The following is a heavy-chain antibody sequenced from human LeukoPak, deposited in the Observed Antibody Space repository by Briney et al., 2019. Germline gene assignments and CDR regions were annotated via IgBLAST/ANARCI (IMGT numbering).Heavy chain of an antibody. CDR2: IYPGDSDT. Sequence: GESLKISCKGSGYSFTSYWIGWVRQMPGKGLEWMGIIYPGDSDTRCSPSFQGQVTISADKSISTAYLRWSSLKASDTAMYYCARQSTNYYYGMDVWGQGTTVTVSS. CDR3: ARQSTNYYYGMDV. CDR1: GYSFTSYW. V-gene: IGHV5-51*01. J-gene: IGHJ6*02. D-gene: IGHD5/OR15-5a*01.